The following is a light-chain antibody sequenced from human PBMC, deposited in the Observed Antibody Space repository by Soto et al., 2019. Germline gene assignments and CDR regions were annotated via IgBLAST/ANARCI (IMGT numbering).Light chain of an antibody. CDR3: QTWGTGIPV. V-gene: IGLV4-69*01. CDR2: VNSDGSH. Sequence: QLVLTQSPSASASLGASVKLTCTLNSGHRTYAIAWHQQQPEKGPRYLMKVNSDGSHSKGDGIPDRFSGSSSGAERYLTVSSLQSEDGADYYCQTWGTGIPVFGGGTKVTVL. CDR1: SGHRTYA. J-gene: IGLJ3*02.